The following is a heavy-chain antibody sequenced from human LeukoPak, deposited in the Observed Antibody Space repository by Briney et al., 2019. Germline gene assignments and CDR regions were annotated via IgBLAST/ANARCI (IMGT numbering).Heavy chain of an antibody. Sequence: GGSLRLSCAASGFTFSSYGMHWVRQAPGKGLEWVAVIWYDGSNKYYADSVKGRFTISRDNSKNTLYLQMNSLRAEDTAVYYCARDPGYWSGGSCQPRGAFDIWGQGTMVTVSS. CDR2: IWYDGSNK. CDR3: ARDPGYWSGGSCQPRGAFDI. J-gene: IGHJ3*02. CDR1: GFTFSSYG. V-gene: IGHV3-33*01. D-gene: IGHD2-15*01.